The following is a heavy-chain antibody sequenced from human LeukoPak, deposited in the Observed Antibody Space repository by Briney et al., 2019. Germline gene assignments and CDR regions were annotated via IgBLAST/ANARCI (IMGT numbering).Heavy chain of an antibody. CDR2: IYHSGST. V-gene: IGHV4-38-2*01. CDR3: ARRSGFGELSVDY. Sequence: SETLSLTCAVSGYSISSGYYWGWIRQPPGKGLEWIGSIYHSGSTYYNPSLKSRVTISVDTSKNQFSLKLSSVTVADTAVYYCARRSGFGELSVDYWGQGTLVTVSS. D-gene: IGHD3-10*01. J-gene: IGHJ4*02. CDR1: GYSISSGYY.